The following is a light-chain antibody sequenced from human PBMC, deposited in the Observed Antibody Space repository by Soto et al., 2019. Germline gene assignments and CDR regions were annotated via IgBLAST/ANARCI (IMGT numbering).Light chain of an antibody. J-gene: IGKJ1*01. CDR2: AAS. CDR3: QQSYNSPQT. CDR1: QTIMTY. Sequence: DIQMTQSPSSLSSSVGDEVTITCRASQTIMTYLNWYQLKPGKPPRLLIYAASSLQSGVPSRFSGSGSGTDFTLTIISRQPEDFSTYSCQQSYNSPQTFGRGIKMDIK. V-gene: IGKV1-39*01.